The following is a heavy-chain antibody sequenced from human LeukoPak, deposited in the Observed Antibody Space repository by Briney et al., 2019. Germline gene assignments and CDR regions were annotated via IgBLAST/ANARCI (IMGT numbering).Heavy chain of an antibody. J-gene: IGHJ5*02. D-gene: IGHD2-2*01. CDR2: IIPIFGTA. CDR1: GGTFSSYA. CDR3: ARDLGCSSTSCYFHWFDP. Sequence: GASVKVSCKASGGTFSSYAISWVRQAPEQGLEWMGRIIPIFGTANYAQKFQGRVTITTDESTSTAYMELSSLRSEDTAVYYCARDLGCSSTSCYFHWFDPWGQGTLVTVSS. V-gene: IGHV1-69*05.